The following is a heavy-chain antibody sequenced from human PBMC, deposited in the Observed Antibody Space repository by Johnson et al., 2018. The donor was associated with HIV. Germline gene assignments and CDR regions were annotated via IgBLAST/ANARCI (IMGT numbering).Heavy chain of an antibody. V-gene: IGHV3-30-3*01. CDR1: GFTFSSYP. Sequence: VQLVESGGGVVQPGRSLRLSCAASGFTFSSYPMHWVRQAPGKGLEWVAVISYDGDNVYYADSVKGRFTISRDNSKNTLYLQMNSLRAEDTAVYYCAKEQLLRAFDIWGQGTMVTVSS. CDR2: ISYDGDNV. CDR3: AKEQLLRAFDI. J-gene: IGHJ3*02. D-gene: IGHD2-15*01.